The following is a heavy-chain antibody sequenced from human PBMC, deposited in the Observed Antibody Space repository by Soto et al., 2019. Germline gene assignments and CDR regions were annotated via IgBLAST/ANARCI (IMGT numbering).Heavy chain of an antibody. D-gene: IGHD3-3*01. CDR3: ERDGSEDYDFWSGYPSWFDP. J-gene: IGHJ5*02. CDR2: IYYSGST. V-gene: IGHV4-59*01. Sequence: SETLSLTCTVSGGSISSYYWSWIRQPPGKGLEWIGYIYYSGSTNYNPSLKSRVTISVDTSKNQFSLKLSSVTAADTAVYYCERDGSEDYDFWSGYPSWFDPWGQGTLVTVSS. CDR1: GGSISSYY.